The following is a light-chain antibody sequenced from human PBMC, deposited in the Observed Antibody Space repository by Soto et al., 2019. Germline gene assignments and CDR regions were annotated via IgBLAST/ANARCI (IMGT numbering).Light chain of an antibody. V-gene: IGKV3-11*01. Sequence: DIVLTQSPATLSLSPGERATLSCRASQNVSSYLAWYQQRPGQAPRLLISDTSNRATGIPARFSGSGSGTDFTLTISSLEPEDFAIYYCLQRSDWPRTFGQGTKVEIK. J-gene: IGKJ1*01. CDR1: QNVSSY. CDR2: DTS. CDR3: LQRSDWPRT.